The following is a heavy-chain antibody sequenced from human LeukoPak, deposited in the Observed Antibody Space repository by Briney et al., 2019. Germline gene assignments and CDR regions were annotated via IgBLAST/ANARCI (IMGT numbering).Heavy chain of an antibody. D-gene: IGHD1-26*01. CDR3: AKDRGGYSHFTVDY. Sequence: GKSLRLSCAASGFTFSTYGMSWVRQAPGKGLEWVSVISGGGGSTYYADSVKGRFTISRDNSKNTLNLQMNSLRAEDTAVYYCAKDRGGYSHFTVDYWGQGTLVTVSS. J-gene: IGHJ4*02. CDR2: ISGGGGST. CDR1: GFTFSTYG. V-gene: IGHV3-23*01.